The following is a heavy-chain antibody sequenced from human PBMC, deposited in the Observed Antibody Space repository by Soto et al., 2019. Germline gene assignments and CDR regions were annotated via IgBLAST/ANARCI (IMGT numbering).Heavy chain of an antibody. V-gene: IGHV2-5*02. J-gene: IGHJ4*02. Sequence: HGLDLEWLALIFWDDDRRYSPSLKSRLTITKDTSKNQVVLTLTNMDPVDTATYYCAHMLTGTGGHFDYWGQGTLVTVSS. D-gene: IGHD2-8*02. CDR3: AHMLTGTGGHFDY. CDR2: IFWDDDR.